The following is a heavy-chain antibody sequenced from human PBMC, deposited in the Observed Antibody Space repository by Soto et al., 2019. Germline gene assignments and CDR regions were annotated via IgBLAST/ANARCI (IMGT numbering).Heavy chain of an antibody. CDR2: IYYSGST. D-gene: IGHD3-10*01. CDR1: GGSISSYY. V-gene: IGHV4-59*08. J-gene: IGHJ6*03. CDR3: ARHYGSGSYLGYYYYYMDV. Sequence: SETLSLTCTVSGGSISSYYWSWIRQPPGKGLEWIGYIYYSGSTNYNPSLKSRVTISVDTSKNQFSLKLSPVTAADTAVYYCARHYGSGSYLGYYYYYMDVWGKGTTVT.